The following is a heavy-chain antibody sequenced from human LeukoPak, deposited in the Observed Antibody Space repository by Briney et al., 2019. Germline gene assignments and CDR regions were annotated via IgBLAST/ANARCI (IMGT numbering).Heavy chain of an antibody. D-gene: IGHD3-10*01. CDR2: IYNSGNN. J-gene: IGHJ4*02. V-gene: IGHV4-59*08. CDR1: GGSISSDY. Sequence: SETLSLTCTVSGGSISSDYWQWIRQPPGKGLEWVGYIYNSGNNHYNSSLKSRVTISIDTSKNQFSLKLASVTAADTAVYYCATRGYWGQGTLVTVSS. CDR3: ATRGY.